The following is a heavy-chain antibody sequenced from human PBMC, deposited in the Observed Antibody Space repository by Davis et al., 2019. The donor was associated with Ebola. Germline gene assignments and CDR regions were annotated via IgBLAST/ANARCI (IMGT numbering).Heavy chain of an antibody. CDR1: GFVFSNAW. CDR3: GSGYQHG. J-gene: IGHJ4*02. V-gene: IGHV3-15*07. CDR2: IKSKTDGGTT. D-gene: IGHD3-22*01. Sequence: GESLKISCAASGFVFSNAWMNWVRQVPGKGLEWVGRIKSKTDGGTTDYAAPVQGRFTISRDDSKDTVYLQMNSLKTEDTAVYYCGSGYQHGGGQGTLVTVSS.